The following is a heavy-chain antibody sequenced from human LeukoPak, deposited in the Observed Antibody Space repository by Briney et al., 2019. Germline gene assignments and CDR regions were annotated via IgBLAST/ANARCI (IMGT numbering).Heavy chain of an antibody. CDR3: ARHAYSYTPWFAP. J-gene: IGHJ5*02. CDR1: AGSISSHY. D-gene: IGHD5-18*01. Sequence: SETLSLTCTVSAGSISSHYWSWLPQPPGKGLEWLGYIYYSGSTSYNSSLKSRVTISVDTSKNQFSLKLSSVTAADTAVYYCARHAYSYTPWFAPWGQGTLVTVSS. V-gene: IGHV4-59*08. CDR2: IYYSGST.